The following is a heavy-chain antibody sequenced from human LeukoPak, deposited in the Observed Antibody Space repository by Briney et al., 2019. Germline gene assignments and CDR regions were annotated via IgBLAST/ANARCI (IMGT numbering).Heavy chain of an antibody. V-gene: IGHV3-21*01. CDR3: ARMGIAVADAFDI. CDR2: ISSSSSYI. D-gene: IGHD6-19*01. Sequence: GGSLRLSCAASGFSFSSYSMNWVRQAPGKGLEWVSSISSSSSYIYYADSVKGRFTISRDNAKNSLYLQMNSLRAEDTAVYYCARMGIAVADAFDIWGQGTMVTVSS. CDR1: GFSFSSYS. J-gene: IGHJ3*02.